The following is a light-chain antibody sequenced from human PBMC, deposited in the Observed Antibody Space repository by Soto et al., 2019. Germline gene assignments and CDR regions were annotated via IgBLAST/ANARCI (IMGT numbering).Light chain of an antibody. CDR3: QQYNDWPRT. CDR1: QSVSSN. J-gene: IGKJ1*01. Sequence: EIVMTQSPATLSVSPGEGATLSCRASQSVSSNLAWFQQKPGQAPRLLIYGASTRATGIPARFSGSGSGTDYTLIISSLQSEDFAAYYCQQYNDWPRTFGQGTKVEIK. CDR2: GAS. V-gene: IGKV3-15*01.